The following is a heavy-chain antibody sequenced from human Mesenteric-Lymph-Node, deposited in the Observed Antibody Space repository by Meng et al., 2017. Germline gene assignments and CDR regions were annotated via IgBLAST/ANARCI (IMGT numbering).Heavy chain of an antibody. Sequence: GESLKISCAVSGSIFSGSDIHWVRQASGKGLEWVAHIKNDGSEKYYADSVKGRFAISRDDAKTSLYLQMSSLRPEDTAVYYCARLEWLYFDYWGQGTLVTVSS. CDR2: IKNDGSEK. J-gene: IGHJ4*02. CDR1: GSIFSGSD. D-gene: IGHD3-3*01. CDR3: ARLEWLYFDY. V-gene: IGHV3-7*02.